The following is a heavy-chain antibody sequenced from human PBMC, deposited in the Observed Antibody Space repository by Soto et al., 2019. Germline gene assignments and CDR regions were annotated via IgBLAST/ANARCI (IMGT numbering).Heavy chain of an antibody. CDR3: AKDHLTTTVTTVGY. CDR2: ISYHGSDK. D-gene: IGHD4-17*01. J-gene: IGHJ4*02. CDR1: GFTFMNYG. V-gene: IGHV3-30*18. Sequence: QVQLVESGGGVVQPGRSLRLSCAASGFTFMNYGMHWVRQAPGKGLEWVAVISYHGSDKYYADSVKGRFTISRDNSKNTLYLQMDSLRAEDTAVYYCAKDHLTTTVTTVGYWGQGTLVTVSS.